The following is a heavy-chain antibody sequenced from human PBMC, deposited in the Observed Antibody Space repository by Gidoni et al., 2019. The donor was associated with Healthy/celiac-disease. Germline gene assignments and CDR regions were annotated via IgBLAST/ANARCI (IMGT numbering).Heavy chain of an antibody. J-gene: IGHJ2*01. CDR2: ISSSGRTI. Sequence: VQLVESGGGLVQPGGSLRLSCAASGFTFSSYEMTWVRQAPGKGLECVSYISSSGRTIYYADSVKGRFTISRDNANNALYLQMNSLRAEDTAVYYCARAGHDYGDYDWYFDLWGRGTLVTVSS. CDR1: GFTFSSYE. V-gene: IGHV3-48*03. D-gene: IGHD4-17*01. CDR3: ARAGHDYGDYDWYFDL.